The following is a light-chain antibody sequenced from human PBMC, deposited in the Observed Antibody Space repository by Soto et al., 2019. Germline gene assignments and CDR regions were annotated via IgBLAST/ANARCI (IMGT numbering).Light chain of an antibody. CDR3: QQYYSTPRT. V-gene: IGKV4-1*01. Sequence: DTVMTQSPDSLAVSLGERATINCKSSQSVLYSSNNKNYLAWYQQKPGQPPKLLIYWASTRESGVPDRFSGSGSGTDFTLTITSLQAEDVAVYYCQQYYSTPRTFGQGTKVEFK. CDR2: WAS. CDR1: QSVLYSSNNKNY. J-gene: IGKJ1*01.